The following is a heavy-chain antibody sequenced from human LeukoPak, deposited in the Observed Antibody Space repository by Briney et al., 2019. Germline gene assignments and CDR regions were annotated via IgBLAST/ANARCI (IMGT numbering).Heavy chain of an antibody. CDR2: ISWNSGSI. CDR3: AKGLSITIFGVVTAFDY. Sequence: GGSLRLSCEASGFTFNTYAMHWVRQAPGKGLEWVSGISWNSGSIGYADSVKGRFTISRDNAKNSLYLQMNSLRAEDTALYYCAKGLSITIFGVVTAFDYWGQGTLVTVSS. CDR1: GFTFNTYA. V-gene: IGHV3-9*01. D-gene: IGHD3-3*01. J-gene: IGHJ4*02.